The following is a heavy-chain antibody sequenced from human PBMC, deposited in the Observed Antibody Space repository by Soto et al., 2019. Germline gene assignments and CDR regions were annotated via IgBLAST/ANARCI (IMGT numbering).Heavy chain of an antibody. Sequence: QVQLVQAGAEVKKPGSSVKVSCKASGGTFSRYAISWVRQAPGLGLGCMGGIIPIFGTAHYAQKFKGRVTITADESTSTAYMERSSLRAEDTGVYYCAIEVTYSSSRTDAFDIWGQGTMVTVSS. V-gene: IGHV1-69*01. CDR2: IIPIFGTA. CDR3: AIEVTYSSSRTDAFDI. J-gene: IGHJ3*02. D-gene: IGHD6-13*01. CDR1: GGTFSRYA.